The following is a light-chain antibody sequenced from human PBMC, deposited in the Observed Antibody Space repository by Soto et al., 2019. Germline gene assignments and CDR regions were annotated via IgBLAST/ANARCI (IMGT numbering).Light chain of an antibody. V-gene: IGKV3-20*01. CDR2: GAS. Sequence: EIVLTQSPGTLSLSPGERATLSCRASQSVSSNFLDWYQQKPGQAPRLLLYGASSRATGIPDRFSGSGSGTDFTLTISRLEPEDFAVYYCQQYCSSSWTFGQGTKVEIK. CDR1: QSVSSNF. J-gene: IGKJ1*01. CDR3: QQYCSSSWT.